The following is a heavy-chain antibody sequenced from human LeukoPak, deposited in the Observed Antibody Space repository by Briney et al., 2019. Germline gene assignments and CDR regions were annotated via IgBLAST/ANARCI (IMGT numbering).Heavy chain of an antibody. CDR3: ARGPISGYYDSSAPLDY. D-gene: IGHD3-22*01. Sequence: SETLSLTCTVSGGSISSYYWSWIRQPPGKELEWIGYIYYSGSTNYNPSLKSRVTISVDTSKNQFSLKLSSVTAADTAVYYCARGPISGYYDSSAPLDYWGQGTLVTVSS. J-gene: IGHJ4*02. V-gene: IGHV4-59*01. CDR1: GGSISSYY. CDR2: IYYSGST.